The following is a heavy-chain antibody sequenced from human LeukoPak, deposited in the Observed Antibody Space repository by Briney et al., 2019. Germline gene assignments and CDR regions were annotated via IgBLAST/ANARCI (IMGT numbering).Heavy chain of an antibody. CDR2: IKQDGSEK. Sequence: QPGGSLRLSCTASGFTFSDYWMTWVRQAPGKGPEWVANIKQDGSEKHYTDSVMGRFTISRDNAKTSLHLQMNSLRAEDTAVYYCARDDPYGYYDYWGQGTLVTVSS. CDR1: GFTFSDYW. J-gene: IGHJ4*02. V-gene: IGHV3-7*01. D-gene: IGHD2-2*03. CDR3: ARDDPYGYYDY.